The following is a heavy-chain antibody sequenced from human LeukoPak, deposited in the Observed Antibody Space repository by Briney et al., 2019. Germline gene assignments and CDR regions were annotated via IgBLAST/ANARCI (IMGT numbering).Heavy chain of an antibody. V-gene: IGHV1-69*13. D-gene: IGHD5-24*01. J-gene: IGHJ4*02. Sequence: SVKVSCKASGGTFSSYAISWVRQAPGQGLEWMGGIIPIFGTANYAQKFQGRVTITADESTSTAYMELSSLRSEGTAVYYCAGKGDGLGGFDYWGQGTLVTVSS. CDR1: GGTFSSYA. CDR2: IIPIFGTA. CDR3: AGKGDGLGGFDY.